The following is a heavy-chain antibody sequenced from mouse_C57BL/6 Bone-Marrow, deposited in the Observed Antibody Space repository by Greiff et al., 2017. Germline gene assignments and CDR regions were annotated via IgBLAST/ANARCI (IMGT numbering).Heavy chain of an antibody. J-gene: IGHJ3*01. Sequence: VQLQQSGAELVRPGASVKLSCTASGFNIKDDYMHWVKQRPEQGLEWIGWIDPENGDTEYASKFQGKATITADTSSNTAYLQLSSLTSEDPAVDYCTVYYGSSDVAWFAYWGQGTLVTVSA. CDR2: IDPENGDT. CDR3: TVYYGSSDVAWFAY. V-gene: IGHV14-4*01. CDR1: GFNIKDDY. D-gene: IGHD1-1*01.